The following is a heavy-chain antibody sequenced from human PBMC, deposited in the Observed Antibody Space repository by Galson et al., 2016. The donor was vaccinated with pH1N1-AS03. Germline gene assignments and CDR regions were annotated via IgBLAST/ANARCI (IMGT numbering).Heavy chain of an antibody. CDR1: GYIFTSYW. J-gene: IGHJ4*02. CDR3: ARQVRDGYNDYFDY. D-gene: IGHD5-24*01. Sequence: QSGAEVKKPGESLKISCKTSGYIFTSYWVAWVRHMPGKGLESMGIIYPGDSDTRYSPSFQGQVTISADSSINTAYLQWSSLMASDTAIYYCARQVRDGYNDYFDYWGQGILVTVSS. CDR2: IYPGDSDT. V-gene: IGHV5-51*01.